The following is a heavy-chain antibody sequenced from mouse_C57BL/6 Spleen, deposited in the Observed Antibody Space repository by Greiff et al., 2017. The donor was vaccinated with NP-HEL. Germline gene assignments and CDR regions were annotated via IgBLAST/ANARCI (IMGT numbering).Heavy chain of an antibody. J-gene: IGHJ2*01. CDR2: IHPNSGST. CDR3: AWDYDRYFDY. D-gene: IGHD2-4*01. CDR1: GYTFTSYW. Sequence: QVQLQQPGAELVKPGASVKLSCKASGYTFTSYWMHWVKQRPGQGLEWIGMIHPNSGSTNYNEKFKSKATLSVDKSSSTAYMQLSSLTSEDSAVYYCAWDYDRYFDYWGQGTTLTVSS. V-gene: IGHV1-64*01.